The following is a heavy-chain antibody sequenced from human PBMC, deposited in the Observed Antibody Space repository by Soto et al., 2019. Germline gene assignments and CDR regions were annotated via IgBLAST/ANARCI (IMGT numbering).Heavy chain of an antibody. CDR3: ARDSPPPRA. Sequence: QVQLVQSGAEVKKPGASVKVSCKASGYTFTSYHITWVRQAPGQGLEWMGCISAYNGTTNYAQKLQGRVTMTSETTTSAAYMELRGLRSDDTAVYDCARDSPPPRAWGQGTLVTVSS. CDR2: ISAYNGTT. J-gene: IGHJ4*02. CDR1: GYTFTSYH. V-gene: IGHV1-18*01.